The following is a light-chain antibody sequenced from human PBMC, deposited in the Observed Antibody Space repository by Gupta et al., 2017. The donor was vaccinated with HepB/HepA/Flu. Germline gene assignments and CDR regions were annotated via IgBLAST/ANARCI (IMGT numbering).Light chain of an antibody. CDR2: DAS. J-gene: IGKJ5*01. CDR3: QQRGKWANT. CDR1: QSISDY. Sequence: EIVLTQSPATLSLSPGERATLSCRASQSISDYLAWYQQRPGQAPRLLIYDASIRAPDIPATFSGSASGTDFTLSIIILDPEDFTVYYCQQRGKWANTFGQGTRLEI. V-gene: IGKV3-11*01.